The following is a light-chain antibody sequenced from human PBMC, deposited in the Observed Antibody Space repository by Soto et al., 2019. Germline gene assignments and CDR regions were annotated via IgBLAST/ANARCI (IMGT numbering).Light chain of an antibody. Sequence: QSALTQPASVSGSPGQSITISCTGTSSDVGSYNLVSWYQQHPGKAPKLMIYEGSKRPSGVSNRFSGSKSGNTASPTISGLQTEDEADYYCCSFVGSSTVVFGGGTKLTVL. CDR3: CSFVGSSTVV. CDR1: SSDVGSYNL. J-gene: IGLJ2*01. CDR2: EGS. V-gene: IGLV2-23*01.